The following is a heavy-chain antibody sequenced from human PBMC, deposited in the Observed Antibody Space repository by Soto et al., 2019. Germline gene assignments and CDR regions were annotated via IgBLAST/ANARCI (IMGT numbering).Heavy chain of an antibody. Sequence: SETLSLTCTVSGGSIIISTTYYCGWIRQPPGKGLEWIGSVYYSGITYYNPSLKSRVTISVDTSNNQFSLKLTSVTAADTAVYYCARGLTGTMMMLHCLRPWGQG. CDR2: VYYSGIT. D-gene: IGHD1-7*01. V-gene: IGHV4-39*01. CDR3: ARGLTGTMMMLHCLRP. J-gene: IGHJ5*02. CDR1: GGSIIISTTYY.